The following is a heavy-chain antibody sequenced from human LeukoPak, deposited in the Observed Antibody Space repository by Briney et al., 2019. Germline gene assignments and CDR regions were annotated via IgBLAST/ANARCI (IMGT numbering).Heavy chain of an antibody. V-gene: IGHV1-69*01. CDR1: RCTFTSYA. D-gene: IGHD2-2*01. Sequence: SVKVSCKASRCTFTSYAISWVRQAPGHRLEWMGGIIPIFGTANYAQKFQGRVTITADESKSTAYMESSSVRSEDTAVYYCARADSYCSSTSCYWFDAWGQGTMVTVPS. J-gene: IGHJ5*02. CDR2: IIPIFGTA. CDR3: ARADSYCSSTSCYWFDA.